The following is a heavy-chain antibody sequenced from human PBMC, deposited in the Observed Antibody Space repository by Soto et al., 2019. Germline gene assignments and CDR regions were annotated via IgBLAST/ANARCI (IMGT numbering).Heavy chain of an antibody. CDR1: GFTFSSYS. V-gene: IGHV3-21*01. Sequence: EVQLVESGGGLVKPGGSLRLSCAASGFTFSSYSMNWVRQAPGKGLEWVSSISSSSSYIYYADSVKGRFTISRDNAKNSLYLQMNSLRAEDTAVYYCARDYGVRGVTTDYYYYYYMDVWGKGTTVTVSS. J-gene: IGHJ6*03. CDR3: ARDYGVRGVTTDYYYYYYMDV. CDR2: ISSSSSYI. D-gene: IGHD3-10*01.